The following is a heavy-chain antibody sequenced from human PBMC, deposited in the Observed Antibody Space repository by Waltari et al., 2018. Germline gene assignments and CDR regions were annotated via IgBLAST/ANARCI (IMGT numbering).Heavy chain of an antibody. V-gene: IGHV3-30-3*01. Sequence: QVQLVESGGGVVQPGRSLRLSCAASGFTFRSYAMPWVRQAPGKGLEWVAVISFDGSNKYYADSVKCRFTISRDNSKNTLYLQMNSLRAEDTAVYYCARDTVDSGYVGFYFDYWGQGTLVTVSS. CDR3: ARDTVDSGYVGFYFDY. J-gene: IGHJ4*02. D-gene: IGHD5-12*01. CDR2: ISFDGSNK. CDR1: GFTFRSYA.